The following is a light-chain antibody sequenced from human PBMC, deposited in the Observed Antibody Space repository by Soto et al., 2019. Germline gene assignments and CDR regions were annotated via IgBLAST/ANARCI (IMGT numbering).Light chain of an antibody. J-gene: IGKJ1*01. CDR1: QSINTW. CDR3: QQCNNFPWT. V-gene: IGKV1-5*03. Sequence: DIQMTQSPSTLSASVGDRVTITCRASQSINTWLAWYQQKPGKAHKVLINQASSLQSGVPSRFSGSGAGTVFTLTISSLQPDDFATYYCQQCNNFPWTFVQGTKVEIK. CDR2: QAS.